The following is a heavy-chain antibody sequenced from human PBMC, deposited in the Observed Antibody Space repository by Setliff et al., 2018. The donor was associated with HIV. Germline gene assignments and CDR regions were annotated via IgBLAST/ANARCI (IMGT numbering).Heavy chain of an antibody. D-gene: IGHD5-12*01. J-gene: IGHJ6*03. CDR3: ARVYSAYDLSGYYYYYMDV. CDR2: LDIGGTT. CDR1: GFTVSSNY. V-gene: IGHV3-66*02. Sequence: GGSLRLSCAASGFTVSSNYMNWVRQAPGKGLEWVSVLDIGGTTSYADSVKGRFTISRDNSKNTLYLQMNSLRAEDTAVYYCARVYSAYDLSGYYYYYMDVWGKGTTVTVSS.